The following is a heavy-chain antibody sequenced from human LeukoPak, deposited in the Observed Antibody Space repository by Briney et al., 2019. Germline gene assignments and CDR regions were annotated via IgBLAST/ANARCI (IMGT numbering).Heavy chain of an antibody. CDR2: IIPILGTA. J-gene: IGHJ4*02. D-gene: IGHD3-22*01. V-gene: IGHV1-69*08. CDR3: ARGPPLYYYDSSGLPDFDY. Sequence: SVKVSCKASGYTFTGYYMHWVRQAPGQGLEWMGRIIPILGTANYAQKFQGRVTITADKSTSTAYMELSSLRSEDTAVYYCARGPPLYYYDSSGLPDFDYWGQGTLVTVSS. CDR1: GYTFTGYY.